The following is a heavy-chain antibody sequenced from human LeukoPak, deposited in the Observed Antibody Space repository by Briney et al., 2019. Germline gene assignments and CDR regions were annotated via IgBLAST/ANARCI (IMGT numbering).Heavy chain of an antibody. J-gene: IGHJ3*02. CDR3: ARDLSFDI. V-gene: IGHV3-7*04. CDR2: IKQDGSEK. CDR1: GFTFSEYW. Sequence: GGSLRLSCAASGFTFSEYWMSWVRQAPGKGLEWVANIKQDGSEKYYVDSVKGRFTISRDNAKNSLYLQMNSLRGEDTAVYYCARDLSFDIWGQGTMVTVSS.